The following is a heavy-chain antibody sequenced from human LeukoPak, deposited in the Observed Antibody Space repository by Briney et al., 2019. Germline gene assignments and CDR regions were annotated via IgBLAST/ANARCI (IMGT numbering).Heavy chain of an antibody. CDR2: IYYSGST. D-gene: IGHD3-3*01. V-gene: IGHV4-39*01. CDR1: GGSISSSSYY. J-gene: IGHJ4*02. CDR3: ARLDFWSGYYMSYFDY. Sequence: SETLSLTCTVSGGSISSSSYYWGWIRQPPGKGLEWIGSIYYSGSTYYNPSLKSRVTISVDTSKNRFSLKLSSVTAADTAVYYCARLDFWSGYYMSYFDYWGQGTLVTVSS.